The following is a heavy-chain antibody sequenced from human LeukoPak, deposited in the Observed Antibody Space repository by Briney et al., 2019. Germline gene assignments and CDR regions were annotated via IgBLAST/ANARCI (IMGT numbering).Heavy chain of an antibody. CDR1: GGSISSGGYY. D-gene: IGHD2-2*01. CDR2: IYYSGST. J-gene: IGHJ6*04. V-gene: IGHV4-31*03. CDR3: ATGQADIVVGPAALGV. Sequence: SETLSLTCTVSGGSISSGGYYWSWIRQHPGKGLEWIGYIYYSGSTYYNPSLKSRVTISVDTSKNRFSLKLSSVTAADTAVYYCATGQADIVVGPAALGVWGKGNTVTVST.